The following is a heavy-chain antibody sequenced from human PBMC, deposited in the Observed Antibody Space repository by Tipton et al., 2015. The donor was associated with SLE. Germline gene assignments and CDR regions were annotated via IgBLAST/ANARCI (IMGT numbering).Heavy chain of an antibody. CDR3: ASWGTGDDAFDI. CDR1: GGSISSGSYY. V-gene: IGHV4-61*02. J-gene: IGHJ3*02. Sequence: LRLSCTVSGGSISSGSYYWSWIRQPAGKGLEWIGRIYTSGSTNYNPSLKSRVTISVDTSKNQFSLKLSSVTAADTAVYYCASWGTGDDAFDIWGQGTMVTVSS. CDR2: IYTSGST. D-gene: IGHD7-27*01.